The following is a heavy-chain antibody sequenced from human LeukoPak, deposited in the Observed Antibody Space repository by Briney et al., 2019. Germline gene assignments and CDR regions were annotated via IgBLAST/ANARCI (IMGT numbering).Heavy chain of an antibody. CDR3: ARRSQLLSIFDY. J-gene: IGHJ4*02. V-gene: IGHV4-39*01. CDR2: IYYSGST. D-gene: IGHD2-2*01. CDR1: GGSISSSSYY. Sequence: SETLSLTCTVSGGSISSSSYYWGWIRQPPGKGLEWIGSIYYSGSTYYNPSLKSRVTISVDTSKNQFSLKLSSVTAADTAVYYCARRSQLLSIFDYWGQGTLVTVSS.